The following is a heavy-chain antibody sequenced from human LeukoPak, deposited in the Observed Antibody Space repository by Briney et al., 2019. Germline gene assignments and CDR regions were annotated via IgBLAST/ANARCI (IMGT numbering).Heavy chain of an antibody. CDR2: IYPRDGST. J-gene: IGHJ4*02. CDR3: ARVSLGYCSGGTCYFQDH. V-gene: IGHV1-46*01. Sequence: ASVNVSCKASGYTFTSNYIHWVRQAPGQGLEWMGMIYPRDGSTSYAQKFQGRVTMTRSTSISTAYMELSSLTSEDTAVYYCARVSLGYCSGGTCYFQDHWGQGTLVTVSS. CDR1: GYTFTSNY. D-gene: IGHD2-15*01.